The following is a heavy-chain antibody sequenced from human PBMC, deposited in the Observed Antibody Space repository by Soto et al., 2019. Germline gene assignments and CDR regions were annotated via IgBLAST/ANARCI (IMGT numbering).Heavy chain of an antibody. CDR2: IYYSGST. J-gene: IGHJ4*02. D-gene: IGHD3-3*01. V-gene: IGHV4-30-4*08. Sequence: PSETLSLTCTVPGGSVNIGTYYWSWIRQPPGKGLEWIGYIYYSGSTYYNPSLKSRVTISVDTSKNQFSLKLSSVTAADTAVYYCARDPADFWSGYSNWGQGTLVTVSS. CDR3: ARDPADFWSGYSN. CDR1: GGSVNIGTYY.